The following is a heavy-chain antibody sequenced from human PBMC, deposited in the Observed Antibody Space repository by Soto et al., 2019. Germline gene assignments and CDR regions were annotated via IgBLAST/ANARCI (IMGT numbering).Heavy chain of an antibody. CDR3: ASRYYLSN. CDR2: INNSGST. V-gene: IGHV4-34*01. CDR1: GGSFRGYY. Sequence: QVQLQQWGAGLLKPSETLSLTCAVYGGSFRGYYWSWIRQPPGKGLEWIGEINNSGSTNYNPSLKSRVTISVDTSKNQFSLKLRSVTAADTAVYYCASRYYLSNWGQGTLVTVSS. D-gene: IGHD3-22*01. J-gene: IGHJ4*02.